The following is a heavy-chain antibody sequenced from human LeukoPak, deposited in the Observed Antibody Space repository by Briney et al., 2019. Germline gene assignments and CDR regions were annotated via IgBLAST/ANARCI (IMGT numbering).Heavy chain of an antibody. CDR1: GFTFSSYW. D-gene: IGHD3-22*01. CDR2: IISYDGSNK. V-gene: IGHV3-30*03. J-gene: IGHJ5*02. CDR3: ARDLGQYYDTSDNWFDP. Sequence: GGSLRLSCAASGFTFSSYWMSWVRQAPGKGLEWVAIIISYDGSNKYYADSVKGRFTISRDNSKNTLYLQMNSLRAEDTAVYYCARDLGQYYDTSDNWFDPWGQGTLVTVSS.